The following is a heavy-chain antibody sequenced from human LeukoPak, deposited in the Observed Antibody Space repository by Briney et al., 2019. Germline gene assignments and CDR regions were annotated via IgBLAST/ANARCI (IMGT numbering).Heavy chain of an antibody. V-gene: IGHV3-23*01. J-gene: IGHJ4*02. Sequence: PGGSLRLSCAASGFTFSSYGMHWVRQAPGKGLEWVSAISGSGGSTYYADSVKGRFTISRDNSKNTLYLQMNSLRAEDTAVYYCAADWSGYYYFDYWGQGTLVTVSS. CDR2: ISGSGGST. CDR3: AADWSGYYYFDY. D-gene: IGHD3-3*01. CDR1: GFTFSSYG.